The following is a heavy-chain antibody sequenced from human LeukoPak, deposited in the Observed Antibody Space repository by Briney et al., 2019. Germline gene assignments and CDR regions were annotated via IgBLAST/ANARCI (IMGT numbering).Heavy chain of an antibody. CDR2: INSDGSGT. V-gene: IGHV3-74*01. Sequence: PGGSLRLSCAASGFTFSSYWMHWVRQAPGKGLVWVSRINSDGSGTTYADSVKGRFTISRDDARNTLYLQMNSLRAEDTAVYYCARAHATAMADYWGQGTLVTVSS. CDR1: GFTFSSYW. J-gene: IGHJ4*02. CDR3: ARAHATAMADY. D-gene: IGHD5-18*01.